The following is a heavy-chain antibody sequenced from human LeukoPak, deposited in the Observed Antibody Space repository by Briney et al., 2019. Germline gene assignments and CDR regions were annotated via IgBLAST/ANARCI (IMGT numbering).Heavy chain of an antibody. V-gene: IGHV1-2*02. CDR2: INPNSGGT. Sequence: ASVKVSCTASGYTFTGYYMHWVRQAPGQGLEWMGLINPNSGGTNYAQKDQGRVNMTRDTSISTAYMELSRLRSDDTAVYYCARLGYCSSTSCFGGASYYYYMDVWGKGTTVTVSS. D-gene: IGHD2-2*01. CDR1: GYTFTGYY. CDR3: ARLGYCSSTSCFGGASYYYYMDV. J-gene: IGHJ6*03.